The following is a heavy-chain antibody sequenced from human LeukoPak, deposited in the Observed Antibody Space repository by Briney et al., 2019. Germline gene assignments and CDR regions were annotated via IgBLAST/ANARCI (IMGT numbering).Heavy chain of an antibody. CDR1: GYTFTSYY. J-gene: IGHJ4*02. CDR3: ARGGYCSGGSRYSYYFDY. V-gene: IGHV1-46*01. D-gene: IGHD2-15*01. Sequence: RASVKVSCKASGYTFTSYYMHWVRQAPGQGLEWMGIINPSGGSTSYAQKFQGRVTMTRDTSTSTIYMELSSLRSEDTAVYYCARGGYCSGGSRYSYYFDYWGQGTLVTVSS. CDR2: INPSGGST.